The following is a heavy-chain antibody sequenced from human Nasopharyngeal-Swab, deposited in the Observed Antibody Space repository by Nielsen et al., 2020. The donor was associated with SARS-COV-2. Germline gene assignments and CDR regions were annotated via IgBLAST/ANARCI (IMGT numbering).Heavy chain of an antibody. Sequence: GPTLAKPTQTLTLTCTFSGFSLSTSGMCVSWIRQPPGKALEWLALIDWDDDKYYSTSLKTRLTISKDTSKNQVVLTMTNMDPVDTATYYCARMTTDDYGDYAWYDYWGQGTLVTVSS. V-gene: IGHV2-70*01. CDR2: IDWDDDK. J-gene: IGHJ4*02. CDR3: ARMTTDDYGDYAWYDY. CDR1: GFSLSTSGMC. D-gene: IGHD4-17*01.